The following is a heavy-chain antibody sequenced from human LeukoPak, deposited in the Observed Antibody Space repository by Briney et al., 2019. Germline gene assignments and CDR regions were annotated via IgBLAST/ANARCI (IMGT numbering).Heavy chain of an antibody. V-gene: IGHV1-8*03. CDR2: MNPNSGNT. D-gene: IGHD5-18*01. Sequence: ASVKVSCKASGYTFTSYDINWVRQATGQGLEWMGWMNPNSGNTGYAQKFQGRVTITRNTSISTAYMELSSLGSEDTAVYYCARGTWIQLWFEENWFDPWGQGTLVTVSS. CDR3: ARGTWIQLWFEENWFDP. CDR1: GYTFTSYD. J-gene: IGHJ5*02.